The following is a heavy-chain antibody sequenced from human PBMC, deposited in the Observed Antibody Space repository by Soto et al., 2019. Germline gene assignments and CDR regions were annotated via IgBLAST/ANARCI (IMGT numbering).Heavy chain of an antibody. CDR3: AREGEMPYYYYGLDV. D-gene: IGHD3-16*01. Sequence: QVQLEQSGAEVRKPGASVKVSCKASGYTFTTYGISWVRQAPGQGLEWMGWISGYNGHTKYAQKFQGRVTMTTDTSTSTVYMDLRSLRSDDTAVYYCAREGEMPYYYYGLDVWGQGTTVTVSS. CDR1: GYTFTTYG. J-gene: IGHJ6*02. V-gene: IGHV1-18*01. CDR2: ISGYNGHT.